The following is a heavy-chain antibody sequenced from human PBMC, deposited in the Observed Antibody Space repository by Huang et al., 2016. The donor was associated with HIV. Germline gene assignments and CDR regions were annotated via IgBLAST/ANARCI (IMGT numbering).Heavy chain of an antibody. CDR3: TVLLDY. CDR2: IRGNGNKT. CDR1: GFTFNKYA. Sequence: EVKVLESGGGLVQPGGSLRLSCVASGFTFNKYAMSWVRQAPGKGLAGVSLIRGNGNKTYYADSVKGRFTISRDNSKNTVYLQMNSLRAEDAALYHCTVLLDYWGQGTPVTVSS. V-gene: IGHV3-23*01. J-gene: IGHJ4*02.